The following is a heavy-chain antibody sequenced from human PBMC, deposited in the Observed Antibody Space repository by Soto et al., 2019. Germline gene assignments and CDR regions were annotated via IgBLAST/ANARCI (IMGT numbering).Heavy chain of an antibody. V-gene: IGHV5-51*01. D-gene: IGHD3-22*01. CDR3: ARQPISYYDSSGYYLGPYYSYGMDV. CDR2: IYPGDSDT. Sequence: GESLKISCKGSGYSFTSYWIGWVRQMPGKGLEWMGIIYPGDSDTRYSPSFQGQVTISADKSISTAYLQWSSLKASDTAMYYCARQPISYYDSSGYYLGPYYSYGMDVWGQGTTVTVSS. CDR1: GYSFTSYW. J-gene: IGHJ6*02.